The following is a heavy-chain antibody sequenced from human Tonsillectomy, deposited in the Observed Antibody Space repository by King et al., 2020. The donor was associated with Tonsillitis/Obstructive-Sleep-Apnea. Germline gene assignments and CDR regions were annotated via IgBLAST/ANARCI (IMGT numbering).Heavy chain of an antibody. CDR3: TTTGIAVAGTYAFDI. Sequence: VQLVESGGGLVQPGGSLKLSCAASGFTFSGSAMHWVRQASGKGLEWVVRIRSKANSYGTADAATVQGRFTIAMDDSKNTAYLQRNSLKTEDTAVYYCTTTGIAVAGTYAFDIWGQGTMVTVSS. CDR1: GFTFSGSA. CDR2: IRSKANSYGT. D-gene: IGHD6-19*01. V-gene: IGHV3-73*01. J-gene: IGHJ3*02.